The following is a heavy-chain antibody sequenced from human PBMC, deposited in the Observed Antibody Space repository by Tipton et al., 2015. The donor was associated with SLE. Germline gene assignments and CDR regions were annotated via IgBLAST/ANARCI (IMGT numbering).Heavy chain of an antibody. J-gene: IGHJ3*01. CDR1: DGSIRSTNYY. D-gene: IGHD7-27*01. CDR3: ARGDWGPYLDAFDL. Sequence: TLSLTCTVSDGSIRSTNYYWGRIRQPPGKGLEWIGSIFYTGSTYYNPSLKSRVSFSIDTSKHQFSLKLNSVTAADTAVYYCARGDWGPYLDAFDLWGQGTMVTVPS. V-gene: IGHV4-39*07. CDR2: IFYTGST.